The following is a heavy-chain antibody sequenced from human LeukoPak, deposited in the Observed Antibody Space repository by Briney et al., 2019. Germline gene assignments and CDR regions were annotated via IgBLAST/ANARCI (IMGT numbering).Heavy chain of an antibody. J-gene: IGHJ6*03. CDR2: IYYSGST. CDR3: ARGVATSNYYYYYMDV. D-gene: IGHD5-12*01. Sequence: ASQTLSLTCTVSGGSISSGGYYWSWIRRHPGKGLEWIGYIYYSGSTYYNPSLKSRVTISVDTSKNQFSLKLSSVTAADTAVYYCARGVATSNYYYYYMDVWGKGTTVTVSS. V-gene: IGHV4-31*03. CDR1: GGSISSGGYY.